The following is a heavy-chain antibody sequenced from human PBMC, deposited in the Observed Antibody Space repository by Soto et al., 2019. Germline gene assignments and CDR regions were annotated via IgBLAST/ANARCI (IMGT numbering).Heavy chain of an antibody. CDR2: IKQDGSDN. CDR3: ARDLVEYCSGGSCRIQYYGLDV. J-gene: IGHJ6*02. Sequence: GGSLRLSCVASGFTFSSYWMSWVRQAPGKGLEWVANIKQDGSDNYYVDSVKGRFTISRDNTKNSLYLQMNSLRAEDTAVYYCARDLVEYCSGGSCRIQYYGLDVWGQGTTVTVSS. CDR1: GFTFSSYW. D-gene: IGHD2-15*01. V-gene: IGHV3-7*05.